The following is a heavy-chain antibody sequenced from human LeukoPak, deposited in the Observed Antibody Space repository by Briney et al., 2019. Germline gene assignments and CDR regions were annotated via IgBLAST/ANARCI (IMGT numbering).Heavy chain of an antibody. J-gene: IGHJ4*02. CDR3: ARYDYYDSSGYPQDEQPFDY. Sequence: SETLSLTCTVSGGSISSSSYSWGWIRQPPGKGLEWIGSIYYSGSTYYNPSLKSRVTISVDTSKNQFSLKLSSVTAADTAVYYCARYDYYDSSGYPQDEQPFDYWGQGTLVTVSS. CDR2: IYYSGST. V-gene: IGHV4-39*01. CDR1: GGSISSSSYS. D-gene: IGHD3-22*01.